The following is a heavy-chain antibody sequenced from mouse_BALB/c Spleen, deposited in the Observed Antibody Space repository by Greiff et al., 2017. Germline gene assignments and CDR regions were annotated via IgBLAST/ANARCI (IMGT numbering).Heavy chain of an antibody. CDR1: GYAFSSYW. CDR3: ARESAYYYGSSSWFAY. D-gene: IGHD1-1*01. V-gene: IGHV1-80*01. Sequence: QVQLQQSGAELVRPGSSVKIPCKASGYAFSSYWMNWVKQRPGQGLEWIGQIYPGDGDTNYNGKFKGKATLTADKSSSTAYMQLSSLTSEDSAVYFCARESAYYYGSSSWFAYWGQGTLVTVSA. J-gene: IGHJ3*01. CDR2: IYPGDGDT.